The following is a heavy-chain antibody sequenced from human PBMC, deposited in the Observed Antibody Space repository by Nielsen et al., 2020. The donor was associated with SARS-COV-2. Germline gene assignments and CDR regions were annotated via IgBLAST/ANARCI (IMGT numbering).Heavy chain of an antibody. Sequence: GESLKISCPASGFTFGDYAMSWFRQAPGKGLEWVGFIRSKAYGGTTEYAASVKGRFTISRDDSKSIAYLQMNSLKTEDTAVYYCTSMYYYDSSGYPNDYWGQGTLVTVSS. J-gene: IGHJ4*02. CDR2: IRSKAYGGTT. CDR1: GFTFGDYA. V-gene: IGHV3-49*03. CDR3: TSMYYYDSSGYPNDY. D-gene: IGHD3-22*01.